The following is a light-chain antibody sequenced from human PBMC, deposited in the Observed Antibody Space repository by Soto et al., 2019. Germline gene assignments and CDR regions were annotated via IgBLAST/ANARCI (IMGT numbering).Light chain of an antibody. V-gene: IGKV3-11*01. CDR2: GAS. CDR3: QQRSNWPSIT. CDR1: QSINRH. J-gene: IGKJ5*01. Sequence: EIVLTQSPATLSLSPGERATLSCRASQSINRHLAWYRQKPGQAPRLLISGASSRATGIPDRFSGSGSGTDFTLTITRLEPEDFAVYYCQQRSNWPSITFGQGTRLEI.